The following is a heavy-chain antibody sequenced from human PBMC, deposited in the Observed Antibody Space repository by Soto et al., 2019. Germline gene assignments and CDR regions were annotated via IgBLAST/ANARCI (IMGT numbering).Heavy chain of an antibody. D-gene: IGHD3-10*01. CDR3: ARGDRGGSGSPASYYYSGLDV. CDR2: VSNRGDIT. Sequence: EVQLLESGGDLVQPGGSLRLSCAASGLNFSDYAMTWVRQAPGKGLEWVSSVSNRGDITYYADSVKGRFTISRDNSKNTLFMHTNSLSAEETALYYCARGDRGGSGSPASYYYSGLDVWGQGTTVTVSS. J-gene: IGHJ6*02. V-gene: IGHV3-23*01. CDR1: GLNFSDYA.